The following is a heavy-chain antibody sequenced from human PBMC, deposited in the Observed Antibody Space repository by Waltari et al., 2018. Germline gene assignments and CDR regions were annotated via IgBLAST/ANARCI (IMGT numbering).Heavy chain of an antibody. CDR1: GFTFSSSW. CDR2: IKQDGSEK. D-gene: IGHD6-13*01. Sequence: EVQLVESGGGLVQPGGSLRLPCAPSGFTFSSSWMSWVRQAPGKGLEWVANIKQDGSEKYYVDSVKGRFTISRDNAKNSLYLQMNSLRAEDTAVYYCASSSSWYWGQGTLVTVSS. CDR3: ASSSSWY. J-gene: IGHJ4*02. V-gene: IGHV3-7*02.